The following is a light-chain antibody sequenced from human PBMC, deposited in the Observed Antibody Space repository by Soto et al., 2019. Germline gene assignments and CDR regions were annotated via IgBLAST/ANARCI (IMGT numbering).Light chain of an antibody. CDR1: SSDVGGYNY. CDR3: SSYTSSVFVL. V-gene: IGLV2-14*01. J-gene: IGLJ2*01. CDR2: EVS. Sequence: QSALTQPASVSGSPGQSITISCTGSSSDVGGYNYVSWYQHHPGKAPKLMIYEVSNRPSGVSNRFSGSKSGNTASLTISWLQAEDEADYYCSSYTSSVFVLFGGGTKVTVL.